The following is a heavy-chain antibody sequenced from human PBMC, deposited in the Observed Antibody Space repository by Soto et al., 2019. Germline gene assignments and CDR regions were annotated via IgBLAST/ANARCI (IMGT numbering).Heavy chain of an antibody. D-gene: IGHD4-17*01. J-gene: IGHJ4*02. CDR3: AMTVIAPSPYLDH. CDR2: IYTTGAT. Sequence: QVQLQESGPGLVKASETLSLTCSVSGDSISRKYWSWLRQPAGGGLEWIGRIYTTGATNYNSSLKSRVSMSVDTSKNQFSLRLTSVTAADTAVYFCAMTVIAPSPYLDHWGQGLLVTVSS. CDR1: GDSISRKY. V-gene: IGHV4-4*07.